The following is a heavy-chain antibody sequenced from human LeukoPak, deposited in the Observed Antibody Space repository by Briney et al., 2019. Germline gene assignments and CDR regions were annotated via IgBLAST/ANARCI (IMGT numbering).Heavy chain of an antibody. CDR2: IYTSGST. V-gene: IGHV4-4*07. CDR1: GGSISSYY. CDR3: AKLRITMVRGVRDWFDP. D-gene: IGHD3-10*01. Sequence: SETLSLTCTVSGGSISSYYWSWIRQPAGKGLEWIGRIYTSGSTNYNPSLKSRVTMSVDKSKNQFSLKLSSVTAADTAVYYCAKLRITMVRGVRDWFDPWGQGTLVTVSS. J-gene: IGHJ5*02.